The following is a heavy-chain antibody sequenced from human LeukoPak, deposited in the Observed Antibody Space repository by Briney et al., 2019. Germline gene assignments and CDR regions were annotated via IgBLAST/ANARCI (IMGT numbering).Heavy chain of an antibody. Sequence: GGPLRLSCAASGFTFSSYAMSWVRQAPGKGLEWVSAISGSGGSTYYADSVKGRFTISRDSSKNTLYLQMNSLRAEDTAVYYCAKGGGSIFFDYWGQGTLVTVSS. V-gene: IGHV3-23*01. CDR1: GFTFSSYA. CDR2: ISGSGGST. CDR3: AKGGGSIFFDY. D-gene: IGHD1-26*01. J-gene: IGHJ4*02.